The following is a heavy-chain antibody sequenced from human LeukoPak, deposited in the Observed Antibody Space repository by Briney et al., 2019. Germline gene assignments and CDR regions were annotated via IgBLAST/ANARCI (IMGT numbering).Heavy chain of an antibody. CDR1: GGSVSTISHF. V-gene: IGHV4-39*01. CDR2: LSDTGTT. CDR3: ARRDHTGRSHAWFDP. J-gene: IGHJ5*02. D-gene: IGHD1-14*01. Sequence: SETLSLTCTVSGGSVSTISHFWDWVRQPPGKGLGWNVSLSDTGTTYYNPSLESQVTMSVDTSKNQFSLKLSSVTAADTAVYYCARRDHTGRSHAWFDPWGQGTLVTVSS.